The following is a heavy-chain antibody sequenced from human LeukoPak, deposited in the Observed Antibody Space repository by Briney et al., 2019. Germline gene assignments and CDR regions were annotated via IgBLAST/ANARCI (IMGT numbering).Heavy chain of an antibody. J-gene: IGHJ4*02. Sequence: ASVKVSCKASGGTFSSYAISWVRQAPGQGLEWMGRIIPIFGIANYAQKFQGRVTITADKSTSTAYMELSSLRSEDTAVHYCARDINYDFWSGLGYWGQGTLVTVSS. V-gene: IGHV1-69*04. CDR3: ARDINYDFWSGLGY. CDR1: GGTFSSYA. CDR2: IIPIFGIA. D-gene: IGHD3-3*01.